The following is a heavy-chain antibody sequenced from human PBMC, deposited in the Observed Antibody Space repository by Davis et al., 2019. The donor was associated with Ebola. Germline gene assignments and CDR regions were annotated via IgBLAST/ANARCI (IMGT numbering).Heavy chain of an antibody. J-gene: IGHJ3*02. D-gene: IGHD2-2*01. CDR1: GFTFSSYA. V-gene: IGHV3-30*04. Sequence: PGGSLRLSCAASGFTFSSYAMHWVRQAPGKGLEWVAVISYDGSKKYYADSVKGRFTISRDNSKNTLYLQMNSLRAEDTAVYYCARGWDIVLLPATMAAAFDIWGQGTRVTVSS. CDR3: ARGWDIVLLPATMAAAFDI. CDR2: ISYDGSKK.